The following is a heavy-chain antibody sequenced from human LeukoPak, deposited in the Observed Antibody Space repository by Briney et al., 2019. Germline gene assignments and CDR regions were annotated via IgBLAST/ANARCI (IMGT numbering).Heavy chain of an antibody. Sequence: GGSLRLPCAASGFTFSSYEMNCVLQDPGKGLEWVSSISTSSSSMDYADSVKGRFTISRDNAKNSLYLQMNSLRDEDTAVYYCVSNYYYTMDVWGQGTTVTVSS. J-gene: IGHJ6*02. CDR1: GFTFSSYE. V-gene: IGHV3-48*03. CDR3: VSNYYYTMDV. CDR2: ISTSSSSM.